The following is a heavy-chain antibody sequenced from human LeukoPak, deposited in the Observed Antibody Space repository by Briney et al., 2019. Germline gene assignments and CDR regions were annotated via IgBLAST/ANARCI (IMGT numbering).Heavy chain of an antibody. CDR2: IHTSGDT. J-gene: IGHJ5*02. V-gene: IGHV3-53*01. CDR3: IVFGDSNH. D-gene: IGHD4-17*01. Sequence: GGSLRLSCAASGLTGSHNYVSWVRQAPGKGLEWVSAIHTSGDTCYADSVRGRFTISRDTSKNTLYLQINSLRVEDTAVYYCIVFGDSNHWGQGTLVTVSS. CDR1: GLTGSHNY.